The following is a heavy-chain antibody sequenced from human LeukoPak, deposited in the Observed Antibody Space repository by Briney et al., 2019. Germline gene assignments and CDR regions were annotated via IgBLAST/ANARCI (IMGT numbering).Heavy chain of an antibody. CDR1: GFIFSNYW. D-gene: IGHD6-19*01. Sequence: GGSLRLSCAASGFIFSNYWMTWVRQAPGQGVEWVSVISGSGVTTQYADFVRGRFTISRDNSKNMLYLQMNNLRAEDTAVYYCAKDKEGIALAGTFDNWGQGTLVTVSS. V-gene: IGHV3-23*01. J-gene: IGHJ4*02. CDR2: ISGSGVTT. CDR3: AKDKEGIALAGTFDN.